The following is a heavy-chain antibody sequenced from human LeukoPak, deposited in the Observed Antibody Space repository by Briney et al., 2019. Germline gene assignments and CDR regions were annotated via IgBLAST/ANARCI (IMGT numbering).Heavy chain of an antibody. J-gene: IGHJ4*02. D-gene: IGHD3-10*01. CDR1: GYILTSYW. V-gene: IGHV5-51*03. CDR3: ARFRYYGSGSSLTPYYFDY. Sequence: PGESLTLSCKGSGYILTSYWIGWVRQMPGKGLEWMGIIYPGDSDTIYSPSFQGQVTISADKSISTAYLQWSSLKASDTAMYYCARFRYYGSGSSLTPYYFDYWGQGTLVTVSS. CDR2: IYPGDSDT.